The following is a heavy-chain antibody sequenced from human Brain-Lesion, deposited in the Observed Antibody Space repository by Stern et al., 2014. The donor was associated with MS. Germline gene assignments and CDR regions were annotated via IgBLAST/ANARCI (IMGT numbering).Heavy chain of an antibody. CDR1: GFTFGNYW. CDR3: ARVYNTIYGIVTQRGSGMDV. Sequence: EMQLVESGGGLVQPGGSLTISCTAAGFTFGNYWMTWVRQAPGKGLAWVANIKEAGTEKNYVDSVKGRFTISRDNARNSLYLQMNSLRVEDTALYYCARVYNTIYGIVTQRGSGMDVWGQGTTVIVSS. J-gene: IGHJ6*02. V-gene: IGHV3-7*01. CDR2: IKEAGTEK. D-gene: IGHD3-3*01.